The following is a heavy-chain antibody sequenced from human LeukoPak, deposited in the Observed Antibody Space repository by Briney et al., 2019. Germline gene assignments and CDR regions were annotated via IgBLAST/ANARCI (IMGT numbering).Heavy chain of an antibody. V-gene: IGHV3-21*01. CDR3: ARADYYTSGTYDEYFFDS. Sequence: PGGSLRLSCTVSGFNFNNYAMNWVRQAPGKGLGWVSSISSSSSYIYYADSVKGRFTISRDNAKNSLYLQMNSLRAEDTAVYYCARADYYTSGTYDEYFFDSWGQGTLVTVSS. J-gene: IGHJ4*02. CDR1: GFNFNNYA. D-gene: IGHD3-10*01. CDR2: ISSSSSYI.